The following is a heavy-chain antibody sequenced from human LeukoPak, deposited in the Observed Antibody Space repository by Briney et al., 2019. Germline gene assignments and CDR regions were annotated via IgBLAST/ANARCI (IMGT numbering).Heavy chain of an antibody. Sequence: GGSLRLSCAASGFTFSSYSMNWVRQAPGKGLEWVSAISGSGHSTYYADSVKGRFTISRDNSKNTLYLQMNSLRAEDTVVYYCAKEGIAGDFDYWGQGTLVTVSS. D-gene: IGHD6-13*01. CDR1: GFTFSSYS. CDR3: AKEGIAGDFDY. V-gene: IGHV3-23*01. J-gene: IGHJ4*02. CDR2: ISGSGHST.